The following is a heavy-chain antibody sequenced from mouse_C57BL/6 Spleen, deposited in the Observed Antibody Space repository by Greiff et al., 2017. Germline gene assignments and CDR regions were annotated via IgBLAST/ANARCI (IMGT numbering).Heavy chain of an antibody. V-gene: IGHV1-26*01. CDR1: GYTFTDYY. D-gene: IGHD1-1*01. Sequence: EVQLQQSGPELVKPGASVKISCKASGYTFTDYYMNWVKQSHGKSLEWIGDINPNNGGTSYNQKFKGKATLTVDKSSSTAYMELRSLTSEDSAVYYGARDTTVVATGYFDVWGTGTTVTVSS. CDR2: INPNNGGT. CDR3: ARDTTVVATGYFDV. J-gene: IGHJ1*03.